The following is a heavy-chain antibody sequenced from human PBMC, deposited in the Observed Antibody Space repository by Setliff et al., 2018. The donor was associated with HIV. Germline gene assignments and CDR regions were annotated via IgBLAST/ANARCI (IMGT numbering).Heavy chain of an antibody. CDR2: ISYSSSYI. D-gene: IGHD6-13*01. V-gene: IGHV3-21*01. Sequence: GESLKISCAASGFSFSSYSMNWVRQAPGKGLEWVSSISYSSSYIYYADSVKGRFTISRDNARNSLYLQMNSLRAEDTAVYYCARERQQLVLVPDAFDIWGQGTMVTVSS. J-gene: IGHJ3*02. CDR1: GFSFSSYS. CDR3: ARERQQLVLVPDAFDI.